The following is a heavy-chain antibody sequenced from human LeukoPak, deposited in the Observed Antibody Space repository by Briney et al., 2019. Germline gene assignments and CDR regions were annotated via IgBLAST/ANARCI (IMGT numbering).Heavy chain of an antibody. CDR2: IYHSGST. CDR3: ARVKKPQNWFDP. V-gene: IGHV4-38-2*02. CDR1: GYSISSGYY. J-gene: IGHJ5*02. Sequence: PSETLSLTCTVSGYSISSGYYWGWIRQPPGKGLEWIGSIYHSGSTYYNPSLKSRVTISVDTSKNQFSLKLSSVTAADTAVYYCARVKKPQNWFDPWGQGTLVTVSS.